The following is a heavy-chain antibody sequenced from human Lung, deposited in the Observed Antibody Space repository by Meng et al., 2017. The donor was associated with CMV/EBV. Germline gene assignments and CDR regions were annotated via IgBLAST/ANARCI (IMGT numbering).Heavy chain of an antibody. V-gene: IGHV3-72*01. CDR2: IRDKANSYMT. Sequence: GGSLRLXCAASGVTFNYYYIHWVRQAPGKGLEWVGRIRDKANSYMTEYAASVKGKFAISRDDSKNSVYLQMNSLQGEDTAVYFCAIDGGGYCSSWGQGTLVTFSS. CDR3: AIDGGGYCSS. J-gene: IGHJ4*02. D-gene: IGHD6-13*01. CDR1: GVTFNYYY.